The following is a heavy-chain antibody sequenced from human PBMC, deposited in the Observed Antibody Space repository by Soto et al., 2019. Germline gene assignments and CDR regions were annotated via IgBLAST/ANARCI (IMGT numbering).Heavy chain of an antibody. CDR1: GYSFTSYW. CDR2: IYPGDSDT. V-gene: IGHV5-51*03. CDR3: ERFKDTAMVHGAFDI. J-gene: IGHJ3*02. Sequence: PGKSLKISCKGSGYSFTSYWIGWVRQMPGKGLEWMGIIYPGDSDTRYSPSFQGQVTISADKSISTAYLQWSSLKASDTAMYYCERFKDTAMVHGAFDIWCQGIMVTVS. D-gene: IGHD5-18*01.